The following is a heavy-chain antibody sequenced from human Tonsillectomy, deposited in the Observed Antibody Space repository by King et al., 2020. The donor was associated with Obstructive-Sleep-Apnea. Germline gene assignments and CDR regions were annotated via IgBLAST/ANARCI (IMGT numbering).Heavy chain of an antibody. CDR3: ASGEGYCSSTSCPYYYGMAV. V-gene: IGHV1-2*02. CDR1: GYTFTGYY. J-gene: IGHJ6*02. Sequence: VQLVESGAEVKKPGASVKVSCKASGYTFTGYYMHWVRQAPGQGLEWMGWINPNSGGTNYAQKFQGRVTMTRDTSISTAYMELSRLRSDDTAVYYCASGEGYCSSTSCPYYYGMAVWGQGTTVTVSS. CDR2: INPNSGGT. D-gene: IGHD2-2*01.